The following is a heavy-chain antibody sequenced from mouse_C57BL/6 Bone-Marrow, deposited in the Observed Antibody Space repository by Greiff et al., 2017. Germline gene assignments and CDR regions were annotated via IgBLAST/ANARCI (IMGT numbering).Heavy chain of an antibody. Sequence: EVKLVESGAELVKPGASVKLSCTASGFNIKDYYMHWVKQRTEQGLEWIGRIDPEDGETKYAPKFQGKATITADTSANTAYLQLSSLTSEDTAVYYCARSGRWLLLGFAYWGQGTLVTVSA. CDR2: IDPEDGET. CDR3: ARSGRWLLLGFAY. J-gene: IGHJ3*01. D-gene: IGHD2-3*01. CDR1: GFNIKDYY. V-gene: IGHV14-2*01.